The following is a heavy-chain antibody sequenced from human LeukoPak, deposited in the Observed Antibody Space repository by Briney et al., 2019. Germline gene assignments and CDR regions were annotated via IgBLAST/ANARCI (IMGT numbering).Heavy chain of an antibody. CDR3: ARDRGIGDYYHYYFDY. CDR2: IYYSGST. Sequence: SETLSLTRTVSGGSISNYYWRWVRQPPGKVQEWIGYIYYSGSTKYNPSLKSRVTISIDTSKNQFSLKLSAVTAADTAVYYCARDRGIGDYYHYYFDYWGQGTLVTVSS. J-gene: IGHJ4*02. V-gene: IGHV4-59*01. CDR1: GGSISNYY. D-gene: IGHD4-17*01.